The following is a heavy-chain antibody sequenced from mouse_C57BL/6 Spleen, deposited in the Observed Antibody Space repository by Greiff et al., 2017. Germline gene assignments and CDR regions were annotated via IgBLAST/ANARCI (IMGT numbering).Heavy chain of an antibody. J-gene: IGHJ3*01. Sequence: QVQLQQPGAELVRPGSSVKLSCKASGYTFTSYWMHWVKQRPIQGLEWIGNIDPSDSETHYNQKFKDKATLTVDKSSSTAYMQLSSLTSEDSAVYDCARRGSSGPVECAYGGQGTLVTVSA. CDR1: GYTFTSYW. CDR2: IDPSDSET. V-gene: IGHV1-52*01. D-gene: IGHD3-2*02. CDR3: ARRGSSGPVECAY.